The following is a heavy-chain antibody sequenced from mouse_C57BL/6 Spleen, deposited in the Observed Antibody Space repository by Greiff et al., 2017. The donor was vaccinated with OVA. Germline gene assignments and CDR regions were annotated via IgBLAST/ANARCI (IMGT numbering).Heavy chain of an antibody. D-gene: IGHD1-1*01. CDR2: INPSNGGT. CDR1: GYTFTSYW. V-gene: IGHV1-53*01. J-gene: IGHJ1*03. Sequence: QVHVKQPGTELVKPGASVKLSCKASGYTFTSYWMHWVKQRPGQGLEWIGNINPSNGGTNYNEKFKSKATLTVDKSSSTAYMQLSSLTSEDSAVYYCATIPITTVVSDWYFDVWGTGTTVTVSS. CDR3: ATIPITTVVSDWYFDV.